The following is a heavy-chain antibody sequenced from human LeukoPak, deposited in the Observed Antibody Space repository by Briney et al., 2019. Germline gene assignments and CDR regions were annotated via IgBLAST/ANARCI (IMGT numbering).Heavy chain of an antibody. D-gene: IGHD3-10*01. CDR1: GFTFSSYA. V-gene: IGHV3-64D*09. Sequence: PGRSLRLSCAASGFTFSSYAMHWVRQAPGKGLEYVSAISSNGGSTYYADSVKDRFTISRDNSKNTLYLQMSSLRAEDTAVYYCVKGRITMFRGVSDYWGQGTLVTVSS. CDR3: VKGRITMFRGVSDY. CDR2: ISSNGGST. J-gene: IGHJ4*02.